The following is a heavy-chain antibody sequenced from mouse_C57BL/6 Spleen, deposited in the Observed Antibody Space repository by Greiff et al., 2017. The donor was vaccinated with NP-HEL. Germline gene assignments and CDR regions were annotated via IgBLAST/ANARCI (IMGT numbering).Heavy chain of an antibody. Sequence: EVKLMESGGGLVKPGGSLKLSCAASGFTFSDYGMHWVRQAPEKGLEWVAYISSGSSTIYYADTVKGRFTISRDNAKNTLFLQMTSLRSEDTAMYYCARTGTEGYYFDYWGQGTTLTVSS. CDR1: GFTFSDYG. CDR3: ARTGTEGYYFDY. CDR2: ISSGSSTI. J-gene: IGHJ2*01. D-gene: IGHD4-1*01. V-gene: IGHV5-17*01.